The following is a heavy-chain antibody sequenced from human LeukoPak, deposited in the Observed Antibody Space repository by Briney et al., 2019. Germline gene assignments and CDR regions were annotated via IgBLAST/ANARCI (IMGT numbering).Heavy chain of an antibody. CDR2: IYYSGST. J-gene: IGHJ5*02. D-gene: IGHD1-26*01. V-gene: IGHV4-31*03. Sequence: PSQTLSLTCTVSGGSISSGGYYWSWIRQHPGKGLEWIGYIYYSGSTYYNPSLKSRVTISVDTSKNQFSLKLSSVTAADTAVYYCARGQRELTPRFDPWGQGTRVTVSS. CDR3: ARGQRELTPRFDP. CDR1: GGSISSGGYY.